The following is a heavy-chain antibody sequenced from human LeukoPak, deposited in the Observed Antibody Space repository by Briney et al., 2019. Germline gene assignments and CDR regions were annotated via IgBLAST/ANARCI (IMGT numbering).Heavy chain of an antibody. V-gene: IGHV4-34*01. CDR2: INHSGST. J-gene: IGHJ5*02. CDR1: GGSFSGYY. D-gene: IGHD2-8*01. CDR3: ARHGSELMVYWVWFDP. Sequence: PSETLSLTCAVYGGSFSGYYWSWIRQPPGKGLEWIGEINHSGSTNYNPSLKSRVTISVDTSKNQFSLKLSSVTAADTAVYYCARHGSELMVYWVWFDPWGQGTLVTVSS.